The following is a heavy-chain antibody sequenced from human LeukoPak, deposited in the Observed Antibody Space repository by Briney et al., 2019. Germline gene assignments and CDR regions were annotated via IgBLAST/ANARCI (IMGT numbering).Heavy chain of an antibody. CDR1: GGSISSSSYY. CDR3: ARVGGGSLIRPGTVDY. V-gene: IGHV4-39*01. J-gene: IGHJ4*02. D-gene: IGHD1-26*01. CDR2: IYYSGST. Sequence: SETLSLTCTVSGGSISSSSYYWGWIRQPPGKGLEWIGSIYYSGSTYYNPSLKSRVTISVDTSKNQFSLKLSSVTAADTAVYYCARVGGGSLIRPGTVDYWGQGTLVTVSS.